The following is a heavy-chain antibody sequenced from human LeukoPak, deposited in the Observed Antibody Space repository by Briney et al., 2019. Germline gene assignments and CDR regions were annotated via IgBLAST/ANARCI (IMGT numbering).Heavy chain of an antibody. CDR3: ARAVDTAMAPIGDY. D-gene: IGHD5-18*01. CDR1: GYTFTSYA. J-gene: IGHJ4*02. V-gene: IGHV1-3*01. CDR2: INVGNGNT. Sequence: GASVKVSCKASGYTFTSYAMHWVRQAPGQRLEWMGWINVGNGNTKYSQKFQGRVTITRDTSASTAYMELSSLRSEDTAVYYCARAVDTAMAPIGDYWGQGTLVTVSS.